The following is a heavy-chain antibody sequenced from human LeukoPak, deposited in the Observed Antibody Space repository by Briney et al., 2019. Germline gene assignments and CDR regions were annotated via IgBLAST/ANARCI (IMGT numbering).Heavy chain of an antibody. Sequence: ASGKVSCKASGYTFTNYAMNWVRQAPGQGLEWMGWIHPSTGNPTYAQDFTGRFVFSLDTSVSTTYLQISSLKAEDTAVYYCARAYQRLGQLSLPDYWGQGTLVTVSS. CDR3: ARAYQRLGQLSLPDY. D-gene: IGHD3-16*02. V-gene: IGHV7-4-1*02. CDR1: GYTFTNYA. CDR2: IHPSTGNP. J-gene: IGHJ4*02.